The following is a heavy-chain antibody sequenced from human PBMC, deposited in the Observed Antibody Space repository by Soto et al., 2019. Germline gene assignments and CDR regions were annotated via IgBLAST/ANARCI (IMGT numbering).Heavy chain of an antibody. J-gene: IGHJ3*01. CDR3: ARDLDGVVTSRAAFAV. V-gene: IGHV4-31*03. D-gene: IGHD3-22*01. CDR2: ISYSGIT. CDR1: GGSIRNDNFY. Sequence: QVRLQESGQGLVRPSQTLSLICTVSGGSIRNDNFYWSFLRQRPGTGLERLGYISYSGITFYNPSLESRLFIPEDPSNTLCFLNLKSVTAAETAMYYWARDLDGVVTSRAAFAVWGPGTLVTVSS.